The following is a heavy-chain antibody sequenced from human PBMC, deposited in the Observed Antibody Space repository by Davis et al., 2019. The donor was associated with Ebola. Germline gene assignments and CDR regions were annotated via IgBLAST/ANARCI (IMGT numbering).Heavy chain of an antibody. Sequence: GESLKISCAGSGFTFSAHFMDWVRQAPGKGLEWVGRCTNKADGYTTAYAASVKGRFTISRDDSKSIAYLQMNSLKTEDTAVYYCTRHSGSSHWGQGTLVTVSS. D-gene: IGHD1-26*01. CDR2: CTNKADGYTT. J-gene: IGHJ4*02. V-gene: IGHV3-72*01. CDR3: TRHSGSSH. CDR1: GFTFSAHF.